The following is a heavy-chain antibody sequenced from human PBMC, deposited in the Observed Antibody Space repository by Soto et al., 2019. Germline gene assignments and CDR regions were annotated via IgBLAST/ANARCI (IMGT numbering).Heavy chain of an antibody. D-gene: IGHD5-12*01. J-gene: IGHJ4*02. CDR3: ARDSDYDIDY. V-gene: IGHV1-18*01. CDR1: GYIFKNYG. CDR2: IYPKKDRA. Sequence: QVQLVQSGAEVQKPWASVKVSCKTSGYIFKNYGISWVRQAPGQGLEWMGWIYPKKDRANFAQNFQGRVTLTTDTPTSTAYIELRSLRFDDSAVYFCARDSDYDIDYWGQGTLVTVSS.